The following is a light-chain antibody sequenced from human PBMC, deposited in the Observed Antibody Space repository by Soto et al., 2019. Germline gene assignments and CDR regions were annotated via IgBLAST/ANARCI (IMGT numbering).Light chain of an antibody. V-gene: IGKV1-39*01. Sequence: DIQMTQSPSSLSASVGDRVTITFLASQGIANYLNWYQQKPGKAPKLLIYGASSLQSGVPSKFSGSGSGTDFTLTISSLQPEDFATYYCQQSYSSPWKFGQGTKVDIK. CDR1: QGIANY. CDR3: QQSYSSPWK. J-gene: IGKJ1*01. CDR2: GAS.